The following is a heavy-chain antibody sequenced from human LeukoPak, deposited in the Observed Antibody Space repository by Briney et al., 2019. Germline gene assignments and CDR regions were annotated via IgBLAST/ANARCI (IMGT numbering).Heavy chain of an antibody. D-gene: IGHD5-18*01. J-gene: IGHJ4*02. Sequence: PSETLSLTCTVSGGSISSYYWSWIRLPPGKGLEWIGYIYYSGSTNNNPSLKSRVTISVDTSNNQFSLKLSSVAAADTAVYYCARGGSKYSYGYDSWGQGTLVTVSS. CDR1: GGSISSYY. CDR3: ARGGSKYSYGYDS. CDR2: IYYSGST. V-gene: IGHV4-59*01.